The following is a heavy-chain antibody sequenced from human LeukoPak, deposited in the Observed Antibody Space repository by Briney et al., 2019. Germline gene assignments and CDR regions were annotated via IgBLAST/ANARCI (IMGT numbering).Heavy chain of an antibody. CDR2: INAGNGNT. CDR1: GYTFTSYA. J-gene: IGHJ6*02. D-gene: IGHD5-18*01. Sequence: ASVKVSCEASGYTFTSYAMHWVRQAPGQRLEWMGWINAGNGNTKYSQKFQGRVTITRDTSASTAYMELSSLRSEDTAVYYCARGGGIQLWLPHYYYGMDVWGQGTTVTVSS. V-gene: IGHV1-3*01. CDR3: ARGGGIQLWLPHYYYGMDV.